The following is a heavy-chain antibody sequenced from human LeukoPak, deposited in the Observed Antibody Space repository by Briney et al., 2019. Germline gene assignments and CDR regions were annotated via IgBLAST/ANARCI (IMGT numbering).Heavy chain of an antibody. Sequence: ASVKVSCKSSGGTFSTYSISWVRQAPGQGLEWMGGIFPIFGTANNAQQFHGRITITADTSTSTAYMELSSLRSEDTAVYYCARGRLGRWLPSIPGLGFDPWGQGTLVTVSS. CDR1: GGTFSTYS. CDR2: IFPIFGTA. V-gene: IGHV1-69*06. CDR3: ARGRLGRWLPSIPGLGFDP. D-gene: IGHD5-24*01. J-gene: IGHJ5*02.